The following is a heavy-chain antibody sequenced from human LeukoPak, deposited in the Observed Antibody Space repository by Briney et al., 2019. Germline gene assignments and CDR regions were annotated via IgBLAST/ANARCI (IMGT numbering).Heavy chain of an antibody. Sequence: TGGSLRLSCATSGFTFDKYFIHWVRQAPGKGLDWVSSISGTSTYIDYADSVKGRSTISRDNAKNSLYLQMNSLRVEDTAVYYCVRDHQLRDPGCWGQGTLVTVSS. CDR2: ISGTSTYI. J-gene: IGHJ4*02. CDR3: VRDHQLRDPGC. D-gene: IGHD5-24*01. CDR1: GFTFDKYF. V-gene: IGHV3-21*01.